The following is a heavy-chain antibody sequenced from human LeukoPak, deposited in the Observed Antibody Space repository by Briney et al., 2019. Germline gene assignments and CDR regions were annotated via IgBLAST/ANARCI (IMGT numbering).Heavy chain of an antibody. D-gene: IGHD2-2*01. CDR1: GGSISSYY. J-gene: IGHJ4*02. V-gene: IGHV4-59*08. CDR3: ARSYCSSTSCYYRLFDY. CDR2: IYYSGST. Sequence: SETLSLTCTVSGGSISSYYWSWIRQPPGKGLEWIGYIYYSGSTNYNPSLKSRVTISVDTSKNQFSLKLSSVTAADTAVYYCARSYCSSTSCYYRLFDYWGQGTLVTVSS.